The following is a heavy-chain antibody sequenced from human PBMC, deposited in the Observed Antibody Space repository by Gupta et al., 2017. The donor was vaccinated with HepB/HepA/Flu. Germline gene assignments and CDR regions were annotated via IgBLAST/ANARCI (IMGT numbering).Heavy chain of an antibody. Sequence: QVQLQQWGAGLLKPSETLSLTCAVYGGSFSGYYWSWIRQPPGKGLEWIGEINHSGSTNYNPPLKSRVTISVDTSKNQFSLKLSSVTAADTAVYYCARQGGSGSPSGWFDPWGQGTLVTVSS. J-gene: IGHJ5*02. CDR1: GGSFSGYY. CDR3: ARQGGSGSPSGWFDP. V-gene: IGHV4-34*01. CDR2: INHSGST. D-gene: IGHD3-22*01.